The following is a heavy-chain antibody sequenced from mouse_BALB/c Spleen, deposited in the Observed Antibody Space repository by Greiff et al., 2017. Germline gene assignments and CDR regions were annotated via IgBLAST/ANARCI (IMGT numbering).Heavy chain of an antibody. CDR2: ISSGGST. Sequence: EVMLVESGGGLVKPGGSLKLSCAASGFTFSSYAMSWVRQTPEKRLEWVASISSGGSTYYPDSVKGRFTISRDNAKNTLYLQMSSLKSEDTAMYYCARQGGAMDYWGQGTSVTVSS. CDR3: ARQGGAMDY. CDR1: GFTFSSYA. V-gene: IGHV5-6*03. J-gene: IGHJ4*01.